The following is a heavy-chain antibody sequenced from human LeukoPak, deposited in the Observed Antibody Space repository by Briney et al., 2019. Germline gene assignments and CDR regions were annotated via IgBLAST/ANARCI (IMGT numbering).Heavy chain of an antibody. Sequence: SETLSLTCAVYGGSFSGYYWSWIRQPPGKGLEWIAYIYYSGSTAYNPSLKSRVAISVDTSNNQVSLKLSSVTAADTAVYYCARHGYCSGGSCYWDYWGQGTLVTVSS. J-gene: IGHJ4*02. CDR2: IYYSGST. V-gene: IGHV4-59*08. CDR1: GGSFSGYY. CDR3: ARHGYCSGGSCYWDY. D-gene: IGHD2-15*01.